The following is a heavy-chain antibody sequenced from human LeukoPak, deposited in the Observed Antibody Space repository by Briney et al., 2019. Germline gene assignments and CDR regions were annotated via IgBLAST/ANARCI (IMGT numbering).Heavy chain of an antibody. CDR3: ATESSLSK. J-gene: IGHJ4*02. CDR2: IAYDGSFS. Sequence: GRSLRLSCVASGFTLSTYAMDWVRQAPGRGLEWVADIAYDGSFSNYAYSVKGRFTVSRDNSKNTLYLQMTSLRLDDTAVYYCATESSLSKWGQGTLVTVSS. CDR1: GFTLSTYA. V-gene: IGHV3-30-3*02. D-gene: IGHD6-6*01.